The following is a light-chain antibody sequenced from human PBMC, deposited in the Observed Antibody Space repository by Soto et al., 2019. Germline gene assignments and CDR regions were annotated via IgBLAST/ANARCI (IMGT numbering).Light chain of an antibody. CDR2: SAS. V-gene: IGKV3-15*01. Sequence: EIVLMQSPVTLSVSPGHRATLSCRASQSLSSSLAWYQQKPGQAPRIIIHSASTRATDIPARFSGGGSGTECTLTISSLQSEDVAVYFCQQYKNWPWTLRQGTKVDIK. CDR1: QSLSSS. J-gene: IGKJ1*01. CDR3: QQYKNWPWT.